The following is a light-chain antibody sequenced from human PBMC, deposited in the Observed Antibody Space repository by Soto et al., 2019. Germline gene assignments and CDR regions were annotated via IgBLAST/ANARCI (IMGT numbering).Light chain of an antibody. CDR1: LSLPSRS. CDR3: QQYDYSPRT. CDR2: AAS. J-gene: IGKJ1*01. Sequence: EIVLTQSPGTLSLSPGDRATLSCRASLSLPSRSLAWYQQRPGQAPRVLISAASTRAADIPDRFSGSGSGTDFTLTINRLEPEDFAVYYCQQYDYSPRTFGQGTKVDNK. V-gene: IGKV3-20*01.